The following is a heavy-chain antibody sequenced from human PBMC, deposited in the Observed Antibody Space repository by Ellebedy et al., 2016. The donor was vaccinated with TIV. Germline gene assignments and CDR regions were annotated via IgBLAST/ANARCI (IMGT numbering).Heavy chain of an antibody. CDR1: GGSFSGFY. Sequence: SETLSLTCAVYGGSFSGFYWSWVRQPPGKGLEWIGEGHHSGSANYNPSLKSRVTISVDTSKNQFSLKLSSVTAADTAVYYCARLTAVAGTTDYFDYWGQGILVTVSS. CDR2: GHHSGSA. CDR3: ARLTAVAGTTDYFDY. D-gene: IGHD6-19*01. V-gene: IGHV4-34*01. J-gene: IGHJ4*02.